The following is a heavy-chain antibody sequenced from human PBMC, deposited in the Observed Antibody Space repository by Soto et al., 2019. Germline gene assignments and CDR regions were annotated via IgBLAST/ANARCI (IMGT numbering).Heavy chain of an antibody. D-gene: IGHD6-13*01. CDR3: ATHSIAATGTPDPQFDY. CDR1: GYTLTGYY. V-gene: IGHV1-2*04. CDR2: INPNSGGT. Sequence: ASVKVSCKASGYTLTGYYIHWVRQAPGQGPEWLGWINPNSGGTNYAQKFQGWVTMTRATSINTAYMELTRLISDDTAVYYCATHSIAATGTPDPQFDYWGQGTLVTVSS. J-gene: IGHJ4*02.